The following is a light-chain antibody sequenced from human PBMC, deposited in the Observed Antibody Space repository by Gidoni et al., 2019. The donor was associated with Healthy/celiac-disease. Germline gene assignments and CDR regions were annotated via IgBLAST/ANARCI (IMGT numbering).Light chain of an antibody. CDR3: QQSYSTPWT. V-gene: IGKV1-39*01. Sequence: QMPPSPSSLSASVGDRVTITCQASQSISSYLNWYQQKPGKAPKLLIYAASSLQSGVPSRFSGSGSGTDFTLTISSLQPEDFATYYCQQSYSTPWTFGQXTKVEIK. J-gene: IGKJ1*01. CDR2: AAS. CDR1: QSISSY.